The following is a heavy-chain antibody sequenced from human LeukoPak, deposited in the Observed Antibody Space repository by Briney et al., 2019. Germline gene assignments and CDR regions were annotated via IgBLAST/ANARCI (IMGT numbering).Heavy chain of an antibody. V-gene: IGHV3-7*01. J-gene: IGHJ4*02. Sequence: GGSLRLSCAASGFTFSSYWMNWVRQAPGKGLEWVANIKQDGSAKYYVDSVKGRFTISRDNAKNSLHLQMNSLRAEDTAVYYCARDPGRGGAAAMDYWGQGTLVTVSS. CDR3: ARDPGRGGAAAMDY. CDR1: GFTFSSYW. D-gene: IGHD6-13*01. CDR2: IKQDGSAK.